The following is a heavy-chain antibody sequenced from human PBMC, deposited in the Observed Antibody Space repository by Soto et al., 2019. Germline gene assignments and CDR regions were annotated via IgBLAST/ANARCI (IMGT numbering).Heavy chain of an antibody. CDR2: IYYSGST. Sequence: SETLSLTCTVSGGSVSSGTYYWNWIRQPPGKGLEWIGYIYYSGSTNYNPSLQSRVTISLDMSKNQFSLKLTSVTAADTAVYYCARRKSGGWFDPWGQGTLVTVSS. D-gene: IGHD3-10*01. J-gene: IGHJ5*02. CDR1: GGSVSSGTYY. V-gene: IGHV4-61*01. CDR3: ARRKSGGWFDP.